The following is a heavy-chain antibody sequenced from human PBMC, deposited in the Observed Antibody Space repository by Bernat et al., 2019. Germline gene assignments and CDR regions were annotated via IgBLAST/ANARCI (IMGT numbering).Heavy chain of an antibody. CDR3: AKGDSSSWIYYYGMDV. V-gene: IGHV3-74*01. CDR2: INIDGTTT. D-gene: IGHD6-13*01. J-gene: IGHJ6*02. CDR1: GFTFRDYW. Sequence: EVQLAESGGGLVQPGGSLRLSCAASGFTFRDYWMDWVRQAPGKGPVWVSRINIDGTTTNYADSVKGRFTMSRDNAKNTVYLQMNSLRAEDTAVYYCAKGDSSSWIYYYGMDVWGQGTTVTVSS.